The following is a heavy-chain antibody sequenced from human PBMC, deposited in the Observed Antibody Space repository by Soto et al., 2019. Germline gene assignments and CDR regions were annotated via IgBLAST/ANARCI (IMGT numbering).Heavy chain of an antibody. Sequence: ASVKVSCKASGYTFTTYDISWVRQAPGQGLEWMGRISTYNGNTNYPQSLQGRLTMTTDTSTTTAYMELRSLRSDDTAVYYCARTRHGITMIVVVNWFDPWGQGTLVTVSX. CDR2: ISTYNGNT. CDR1: GYTFTTYD. V-gene: IGHV1-18*01. D-gene: IGHD3-22*01. CDR3: ARTRHGITMIVVVNWFDP. J-gene: IGHJ5*02.